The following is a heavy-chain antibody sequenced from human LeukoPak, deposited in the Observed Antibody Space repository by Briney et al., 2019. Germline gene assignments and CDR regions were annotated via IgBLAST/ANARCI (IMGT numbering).Heavy chain of an antibody. D-gene: IGHD1-14*01. J-gene: IGHJ4*02. Sequence: GGSLRLSRAASALTFINYWMHWVRQAPGKRLVWVSRINGDGSITGYADSVKGRFTISRDNAKNTLYLQMDSLRAEDTAVYYCARLGTGLWGQGTLVTVSS. V-gene: IGHV3-74*01. CDR1: ALTFINYW. CDR3: ARLGTGL. CDR2: INGDGSIT.